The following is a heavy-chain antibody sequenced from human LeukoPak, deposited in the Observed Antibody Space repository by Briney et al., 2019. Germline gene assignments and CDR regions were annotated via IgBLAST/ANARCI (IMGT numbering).Heavy chain of an antibody. CDR1: GYTFTGYY. CDR2: IHPNSGGT. CDR3: ARLASVPG. J-gene: IGHJ1*01. V-gene: IGHV1-2*02. Sequence: GAPVKVSCKASGYTFTGYYLHWVRQGPGQGVEWMGWIHPNSGGTSYAQRSQGRVTMTRDTSISTAYMELSSLRSDDTALYFCARLASVPGWGQGTLVTVSS. D-gene: IGHD6-19*01.